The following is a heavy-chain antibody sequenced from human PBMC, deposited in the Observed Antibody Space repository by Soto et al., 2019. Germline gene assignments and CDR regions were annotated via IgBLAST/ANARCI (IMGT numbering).Heavy chain of an antibody. CDR2: IIPIFGTA. V-gene: IGHV1-69*12. J-gene: IGHJ6*02. CDR3: ALTYCANGVCYTNYYYVMDV. CDR1: GGTFSSYA. Sequence: QVQLVQSGAEVKKPGSSVKVSCKASGGTFSSYAISWVRQAPGQGLEWMGGIIPIFGTANYAQKFQGRVTITADESTSTAYMEMRSLSSENTAVYYCALTYCANGVCYTNYYYVMDVWGQGTTVTVSS. D-gene: IGHD2-8*01.